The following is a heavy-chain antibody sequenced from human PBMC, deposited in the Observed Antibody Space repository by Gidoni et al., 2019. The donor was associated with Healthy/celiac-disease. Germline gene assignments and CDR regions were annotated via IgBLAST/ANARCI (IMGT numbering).Heavy chain of an antibody. J-gene: IGHJ4*02. Sequence: QLQRQESGPGLVKPSETLSLTCTVPGGAISSSTYHWGWISQHPGQGLEWIGSISSSGSTYSTPSLKSRVTISVDTSKNQFSLKLSSVTAADTAVYYCAGRPYDFWSGYYTVGVYFDYWGQGTLVTVSS. CDR2: ISSSGST. CDR1: GGAISSSTYH. V-gene: IGHV4-39*01. CDR3: AGRPYDFWSGYYTVGVYFDY. D-gene: IGHD3-3*01.